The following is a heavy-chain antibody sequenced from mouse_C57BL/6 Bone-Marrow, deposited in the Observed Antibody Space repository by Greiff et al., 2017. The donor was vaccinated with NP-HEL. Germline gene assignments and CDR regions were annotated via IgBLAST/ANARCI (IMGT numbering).Heavy chain of an antibody. Sequence: EVQLQQSGPELVKPGASVKISCKASGYSFTGYYMNWVKQSPEKSLEWIGEINPSTGGTTYNQKFKAKATLTVDKSSSTAYMQLKSLTSEDSAVYYCARKGAYYSPFYAMDYWGQGTSVTVSS. CDR2: INPSTGGT. J-gene: IGHJ4*01. CDR1: GYSFTGYY. D-gene: IGHD2-12*01. CDR3: ARKGAYYSPFYAMDY. V-gene: IGHV1-42*01.